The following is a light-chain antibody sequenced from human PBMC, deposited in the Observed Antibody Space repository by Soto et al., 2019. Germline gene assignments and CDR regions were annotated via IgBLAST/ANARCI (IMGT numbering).Light chain of an antibody. Sequence: QSVLTQPASVSGSPGQSITISCTGTSSDVGAYGYVSWYQQHPGKAPQLMIYEVTNRPSGISYRFSGSKSGNTASLTISGLQAEDEADYYCSSYSSRSTLYVFGTGTKV. V-gene: IGLV2-14*01. CDR1: SSDVGAYGY. J-gene: IGLJ1*01. CDR3: SSYSSRSTLYV. CDR2: EVT.